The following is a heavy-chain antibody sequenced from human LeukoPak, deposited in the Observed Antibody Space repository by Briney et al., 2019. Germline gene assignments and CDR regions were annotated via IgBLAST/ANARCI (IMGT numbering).Heavy chain of an antibody. D-gene: IGHD6-13*01. CDR3: ARGIEAAGRDFDY. Sequence: SETLSLTCTVSGGSISSSSYYWCWIHQPPGKGLQWIGSIYYSGTTYYNPSLKSRVTISVDTSKSQFSLKLSSVTAADTAVYYCARGIEAAGRDFDYWGEGTLVTVSS. J-gene: IGHJ4*02. CDR1: GGSISSSSYY. CDR2: IYYSGTT. V-gene: IGHV4-39*01.